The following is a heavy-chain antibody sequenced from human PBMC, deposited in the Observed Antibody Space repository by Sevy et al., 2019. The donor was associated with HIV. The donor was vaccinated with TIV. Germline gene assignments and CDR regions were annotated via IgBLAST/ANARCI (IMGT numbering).Heavy chain of an antibody. Sequence: GGSLRLSCAASGFTFSSYSMNWVRQAPGKGLEWVSSISSSSRFIYYADSVKGRFTISRDNAKNSLYLQMNSLRAEDTAVYYCARDRRYGDYAVYSGQGTMVTVSS. CDR1: GFTFSSYS. CDR3: ARDRRYGDYAVY. D-gene: IGHD4-17*01. V-gene: IGHV3-21*01. CDR2: ISSSSRFI. J-gene: IGHJ4*02.